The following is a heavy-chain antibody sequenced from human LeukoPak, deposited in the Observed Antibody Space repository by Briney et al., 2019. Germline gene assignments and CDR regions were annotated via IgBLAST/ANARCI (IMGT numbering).Heavy chain of an antibody. CDR1: GGTFSSYA. V-gene: IGHV1-69*01. D-gene: IGHD1-14*01. J-gene: IGHJ4*02. CDR3: ASRVSGSSSITDY. CDR2: TIPIFGTA. Sequence: GSSVKVSCKASGGTFSSYAISWVRPAPGQGLEWMGGTIPIFGTANYAQKFQGRVTITADESTSTAYMELSSLRSEDTAVYYCASRVSGSSSITDYWGQGTLVTVSS.